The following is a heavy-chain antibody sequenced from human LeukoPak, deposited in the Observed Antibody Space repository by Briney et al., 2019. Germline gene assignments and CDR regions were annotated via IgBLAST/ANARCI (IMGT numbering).Heavy chain of an antibody. CDR1: GFTLSSYW. CDR3: ARGPFAYSSPAAAFDI. V-gene: IGHV3-74*01. CDR2: INSDVSTT. D-gene: IGHD6-13*01. J-gene: IGHJ3*02. Sequence: GGSLRLSCAASGFTLSSYWMHWVRQAPGKGLLWVPRINSDVSTTTYADSVKGRFTVSRDSAKNTLYLQMNSLRAEDTAVYYCARGPFAYSSPAAAFDIWGQGTMVTVSS.